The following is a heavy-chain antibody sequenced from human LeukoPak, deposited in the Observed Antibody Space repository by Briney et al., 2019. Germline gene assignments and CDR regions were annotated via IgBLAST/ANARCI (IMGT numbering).Heavy chain of an antibody. CDR2: IYYSGST. Sequence: SETLSLTCTVSGGSISSSSYYWGWIRQPPGKGLEWIGSIYYSGSTYYNPSLKSRVTISVDTSKSQFSLKLSSVTAADTAVYYCARHYYDSSGYPFDYWGQGTLVTVSS. D-gene: IGHD3-22*01. V-gene: IGHV4-39*01. CDR3: ARHYYDSSGYPFDY. CDR1: GGSISSSSYY. J-gene: IGHJ4*02.